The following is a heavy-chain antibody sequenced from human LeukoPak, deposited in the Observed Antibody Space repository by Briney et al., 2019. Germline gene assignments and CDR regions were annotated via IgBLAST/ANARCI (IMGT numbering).Heavy chain of an antibody. CDR3: ARGYIRHQLPNWFDL. V-gene: IGHV1-69*05. CDR2: IIPIFGRA. CDR1: GGTFSNYA. D-gene: IGHD6-13*01. J-gene: IGHJ5*02. Sequence: PGSSVKVSCKASGGTFSNYAISCVRQAPGQGLEWMGGIIPIFGRANYAQKFQGRVTMTTDTSTSTAYMELRSLRSDDTAVYYCARGYIRHQLPNWFDLWGQGTLVTVSS.